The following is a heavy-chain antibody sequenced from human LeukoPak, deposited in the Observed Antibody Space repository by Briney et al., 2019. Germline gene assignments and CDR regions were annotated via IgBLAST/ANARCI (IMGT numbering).Heavy chain of an antibody. CDR3: AKGYRNHLLILLDS. CDR1: RFTFSSYG. Sequence: GGSLRLSCAASRFTFSSYGMHWVRQAPGKGLEWVAFIRYDGSNKYYADSVKGRFTISRDNSKNTLYLQMNSLRAADTAVYYCAKGYRNHLLILLDSWGQGTLVTVSS. CDR2: IRYDGSNK. J-gene: IGHJ5*01. D-gene: IGHD3-16*01. V-gene: IGHV3-30*02.